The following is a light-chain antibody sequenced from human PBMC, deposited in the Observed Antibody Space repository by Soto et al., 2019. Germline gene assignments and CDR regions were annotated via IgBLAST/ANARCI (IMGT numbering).Light chain of an antibody. J-gene: IGLJ3*02. CDR1: SSNIGSNT. CDR3: TTWDDSLSGRV. Sequence: QSVLTQPPSVSGTRGQRVTISCSGSSSNIGSNTANWYQHLPGTAPKVLIYRNNQRPSGVPDRFSGSKSGTSASLAISGLRSDDEADYYCTTWDDSLSGRVFGGGTKVTVL. V-gene: IGLV1-47*01. CDR2: RNN.